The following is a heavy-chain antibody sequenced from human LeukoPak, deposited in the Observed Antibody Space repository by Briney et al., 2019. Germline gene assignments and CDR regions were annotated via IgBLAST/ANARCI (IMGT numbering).Heavy chain of an antibody. CDR2: IYSSGTT. Sequence: SETLSLTCTVSGGSISSYYWNWIRQPPGKGLGWVGYIYSSGTTNYSLSLRSRVSMSVDTSKNQFSLRLSSVTAADTAVYYCARGRKYTSGYRVTELGSGYSDYWGQGTLVTVSS. J-gene: IGHJ4*02. CDR1: GGSISSYY. V-gene: IGHV4-59*01. D-gene: IGHD5-18*01. CDR3: ARGRKYTSGYRVTELGSGYSDY.